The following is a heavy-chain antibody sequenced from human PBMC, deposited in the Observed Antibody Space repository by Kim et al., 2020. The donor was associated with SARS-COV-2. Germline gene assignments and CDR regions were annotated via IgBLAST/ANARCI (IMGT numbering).Heavy chain of an antibody. J-gene: IGHJ4*02. V-gene: IGHV1-3*01. D-gene: IGHD5-12*01. Sequence: SQKFQGRVTITRDTSASTAYMELSSLRSEDTAVYYCARRGGGYDWGTFDYWGQGTLVTVSS. CDR3: ARRGGGYDWGTFDY.